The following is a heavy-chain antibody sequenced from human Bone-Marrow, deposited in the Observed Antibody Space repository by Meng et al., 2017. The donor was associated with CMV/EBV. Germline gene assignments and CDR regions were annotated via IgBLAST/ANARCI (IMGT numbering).Heavy chain of an antibody. CDR3: ARGCLGHYYYGMDV. CDR2: ISSSGSTI. V-gene: IGHV3-48*04. CDR1: GFTFSSYA. J-gene: IGHJ6*01. D-gene: IGHD7-27*01. Sequence: GESLKTSCAAAGFTFSSYAMHWVRQAPGKGLEWVSYISSSGSTIYYADSVKGRFTISRDNAKNSLYLQMNSLRAEDTAVYYCARGCLGHYYYGMDVWGQGTTVTVSS.